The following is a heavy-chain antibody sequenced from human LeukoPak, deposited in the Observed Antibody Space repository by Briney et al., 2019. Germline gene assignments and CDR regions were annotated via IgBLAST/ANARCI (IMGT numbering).Heavy chain of an antibody. J-gene: IGHJ3*02. CDR2: IIPIFGTA. Sequence: GASVKVSCKASGGTFSSYAISWVRQAPGQGLEWMGGIIPIFGTANYAQKFQGRVTITTDESTSTAYMELGSLRSEDTAVYYCARPRYCSSTSCYAFDIWGQGTMVTVSS. CDR1: GGTFSSYA. CDR3: ARPRYCSSTSCYAFDI. V-gene: IGHV1-69*05. D-gene: IGHD2-2*01.